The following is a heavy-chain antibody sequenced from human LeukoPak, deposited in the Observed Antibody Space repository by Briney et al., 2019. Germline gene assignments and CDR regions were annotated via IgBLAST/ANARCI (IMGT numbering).Heavy chain of an antibody. V-gene: IGHV3-11*01. CDR3: ARVRHDSSGYYYYYYYMDV. D-gene: IGHD3-22*01. J-gene: IGHJ6*03. CDR2: ISSSGSTI. CDR1: GFTLSDYY. Sequence: GGSLRLSCAASGFTLSDYYMSWIRQAPGKGLEWVSYISSSGSTIYYADSVKGRFTISRDNAKNSLYLQMNSLRAEDTAVYYCARVRHDSSGYYYYYYYMDVWGKGTTVTVSS.